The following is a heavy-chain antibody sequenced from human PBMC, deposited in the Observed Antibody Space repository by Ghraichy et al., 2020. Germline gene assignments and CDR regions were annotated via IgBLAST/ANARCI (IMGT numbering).Heavy chain of an antibody. CDR3: ARDPANWNHVPYYFDY. Sequence: GGSLRLSCAASGFTFSSYSMNWVRQAPGKGLEWVSYISSSSSTIYYADSVKGRFTISRDNAKNSLYLQMNSLRDEDTAVYYCARDPANWNHVPYYFDYWGQGTLVTVSS. J-gene: IGHJ4*02. V-gene: IGHV3-48*02. CDR1: GFTFSSYS. D-gene: IGHD1-1*01. CDR2: ISSSSSTI.